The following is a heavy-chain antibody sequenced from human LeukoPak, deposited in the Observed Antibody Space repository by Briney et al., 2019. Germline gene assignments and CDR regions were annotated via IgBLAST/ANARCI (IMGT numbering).Heavy chain of an antibody. Sequence: GGSLRLSCAASGFTFSSYAMHWVRQAPGKGLEYVSAISSNGGSTYYANSVKGRFTISRDNSKNTLYLQMGSLRAEDMAVYYCARGRELLWFGELLYNWFDPWGQGTLVTVSS. CDR3: ARGRELLWFGELLYNWFDP. D-gene: IGHD3-10*01. CDR2: ISSNGGST. CDR1: GFTFSSYA. V-gene: IGHV3-64*01. J-gene: IGHJ5*02.